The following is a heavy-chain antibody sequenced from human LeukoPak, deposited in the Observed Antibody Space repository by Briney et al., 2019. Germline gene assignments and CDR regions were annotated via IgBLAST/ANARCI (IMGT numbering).Heavy chain of an antibody. CDR2: ISAYNGNT. Sequence: ASVKNSCKASGYTFTSYGISWVRQAPGQGLEWMGCISAYNGNTNYAQKLQGRVTMTTDTSTSTAYMELRSLRSDDTAVYYCARFGAVVGEPYGDYWGQGTLVTVSS. CDR3: ARFGAVVGEPYGDY. J-gene: IGHJ4*02. D-gene: IGHD3-3*01. V-gene: IGHV1-18*01. CDR1: GYTFTSYG.